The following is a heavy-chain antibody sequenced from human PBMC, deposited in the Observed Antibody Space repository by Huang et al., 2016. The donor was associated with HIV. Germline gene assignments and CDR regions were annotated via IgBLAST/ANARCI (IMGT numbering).Heavy chain of an antibody. CDR3: AREDGYNFFLDY. D-gene: IGHD5-12*01. V-gene: IGHV1-3*01. Sequence: QVQLLQSGAEVKRPGASVRVSCKTSGFDFSSYAIHWVRQAPGQRREWMGWINGGNGHTRYSQNFRGRVSVSRDTSTNTAYMELSRLTSGDTAVYYCAREDGYNFFLDYWGQGALVTVSS. CDR2: INGGNGHT. J-gene: IGHJ4*02. CDR1: GFDFSSYA.